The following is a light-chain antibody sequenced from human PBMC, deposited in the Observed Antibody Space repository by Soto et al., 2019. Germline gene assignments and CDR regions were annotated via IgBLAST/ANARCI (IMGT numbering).Light chain of an antibody. CDR2: EGS. CDR3: CSYAASSALWV. V-gene: IGLV2-23*01. J-gene: IGLJ3*02. Sequence: QSALTQPASVSGSPGQSITISCTGTNSDVGTYDLVSWYQQHPGRAPKLMIYEGSKRPSGVSNRFSGSKSGDTASLTISGLQAEDEANYYCCSYAASSALWVFGGGPKLTVL. CDR1: NSDVGTYDL.